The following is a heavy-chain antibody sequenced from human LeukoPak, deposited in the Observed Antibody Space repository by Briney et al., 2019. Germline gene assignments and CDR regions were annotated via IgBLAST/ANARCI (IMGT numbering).Heavy chain of an antibody. J-gene: IGHJ3*02. D-gene: IGHD3-22*01. CDR1: GGSFSGYY. CDR2: IYYSGST. V-gene: IGHV4-30-4*08. Sequence: SETLSLTCAVYGGSFSGYYWSWIRQPPGKGLEWIGYIYYSGSTYYNPSLKSRVTISVDTSKNRFSLKLSSVTAADTAVYYCATHSSGYDSGNDAFDIWGQGTMVTVSS. CDR3: ATHSSGYDSGNDAFDI.